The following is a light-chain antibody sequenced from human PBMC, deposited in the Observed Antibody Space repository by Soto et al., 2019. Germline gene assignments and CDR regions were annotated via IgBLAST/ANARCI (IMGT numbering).Light chain of an antibody. CDR3: QQANDWPPT. V-gene: IGKV3-20*01. J-gene: IGKJ1*01. CDR1: QTVISDY. Sequence: DIVLTQSPGTLSLSPGERATLSCRASQTVISDYLAWLQHKPGQAPRLLIHGASTRATGTPDRFRGSGSGTDFTLTISRLEPEDFAVYYCQQANDWPPTFGQGTRV. CDR2: GAS.